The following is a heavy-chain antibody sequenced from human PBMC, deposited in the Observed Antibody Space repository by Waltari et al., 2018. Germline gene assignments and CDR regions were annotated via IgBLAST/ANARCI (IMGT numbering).Heavy chain of an antibody. J-gene: IGHJ3*02. CDR3: ARDRDWAFDI. D-gene: IGHD2-21*01. Sequence: EVQLVESGVGLVQLGGSLSLSCAASGFSFSSISVNWFRQAPGKGLEWVSYISGDSGSIHYADSVKGRITVSRDNAKNSLYLQMSSLTAEDTAVFYCARDRDWAFDIWGQGTMVTVSS. CDR2: ISGDSGSI. CDR1: GFSFSSIS. V-gene: IGHV3-48*04.